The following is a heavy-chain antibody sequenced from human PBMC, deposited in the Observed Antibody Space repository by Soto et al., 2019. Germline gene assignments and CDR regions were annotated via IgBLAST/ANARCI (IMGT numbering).Heavy chain of an antibody. J-gene: IGHJ6*02. CDR2: IIPIFGTA. Sequence: QVQLVQSGAEVKKPGSSVKVSCKASGGTFSSYAISWVRQAPGQGLEWMGGIIPIFGTANYAQKFQGRVTSTADESKSTAYMELSSLRAEDTAVYYCARHPGGRGYYYGMDVWGQGTTVTVSS. D-gene: IGHD2-15*01. CDR3: ARHPGGRGYYYGMDV. CDR1: GGTFSSYA. V-gene: IGHV1-69*12.